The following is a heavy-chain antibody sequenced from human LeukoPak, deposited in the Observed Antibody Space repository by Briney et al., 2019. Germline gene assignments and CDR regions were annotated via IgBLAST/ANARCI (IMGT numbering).Heavy chain of an antibody. V-gene: IGHV4-39*07. D-gene: IGHD6-6*01. J-gene: IGHJ4*02. CDR1: GGSISSYY. CDR3: ARGKQLVGDFDY. CDR2: IYYSGST. Sequence: SETLSLTCTVSGGSISSYYWGWIRQPPGKGLEWIGSIYYSGSTYYNASLKSRVTISVDTSKNQFSLKLSSVTAADTAVYYCARGKQLVGDFDYWGQGTLVTVSS.